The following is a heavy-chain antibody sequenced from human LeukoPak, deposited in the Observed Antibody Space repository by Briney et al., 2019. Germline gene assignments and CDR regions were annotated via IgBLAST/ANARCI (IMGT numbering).Heavy chain of an antibody. CDR1: GFTFSSYW. V-gene: IGHV3-7*01. CDR3: ASTPTAGSTAAEFY. CDR2: IKQDGSEK. J-gene: IGHJ4*02. Sequence: GGSLRLSCAAPGFTFSSYWMSWVRQAPGKGLEWVANIKQDGSEKYYVDSVKGRFTISRDNAKNSLYLQMNSLRAEDTAVYYCASTPTAGSTAAEFYWGQGTLVTVSS. D-gene: IGHD6-6*01.